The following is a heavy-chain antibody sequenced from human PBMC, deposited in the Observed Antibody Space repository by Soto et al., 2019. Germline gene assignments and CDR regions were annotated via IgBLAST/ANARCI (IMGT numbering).Heavy chain of an antibody. J-gene: IGHJ5*02. Sequence: GGSLRLSCAASGLTFSSYWMHWVRQAPGKGLVWVSHINSDGSHTTYADCVKGRFTISRDNAKNSLYLQMNSLRAEDTAVYYCAREWFDPWGQGTRVTVSS. CDR3: AREWFDP. CDR1: GLTFSSYW. CDR2: INSDGSHT. V-gene: IGHV3-74*01.